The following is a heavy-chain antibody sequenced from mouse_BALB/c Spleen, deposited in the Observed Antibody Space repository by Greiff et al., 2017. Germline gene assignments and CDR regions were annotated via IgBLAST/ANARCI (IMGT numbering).Heavy chain of an antibody. V-gene: IGHV1S135*01. CDR1: GYSFTGYN. J-gene: IGHJ4*01. CDR3: ARGLGDGDAMDY. CDR2: IDPYNGGT. Sequence: VQLQQSGPELGKPGASVKISCKASGYSFTGYNMYWVKQSHRKSLEWIGYIDPYNGGTSYNQKSKGKATLTVDKSSSTAYMHLNSLTSEDSAIYYCARGLGDGDAMDYWGQGTSVTVSS. D-gene: IGHD4-1*01.